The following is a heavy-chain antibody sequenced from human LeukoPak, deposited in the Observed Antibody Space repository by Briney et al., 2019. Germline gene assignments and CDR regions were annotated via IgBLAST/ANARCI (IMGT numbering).Heavy chain of an antibody. D-gene: IGHD6-13*01. CDR2: ISGSGDTT. J-gene: IGHJ4*02. CDR1: AFTFSSYA. Sequence: PGGSLRLSCAASAFTFSSYAMGWVRQAPGKGLEWVSSISGSGDTTYYADSVKGRFTISRDNSKNTLYLRMNSLRAEDTAVYFCAMHQLVGPYCLDYWGQGTLVTVSS. V-gene: IGHV3-23*01. CDR3: AMHQLVGPYCLDY.